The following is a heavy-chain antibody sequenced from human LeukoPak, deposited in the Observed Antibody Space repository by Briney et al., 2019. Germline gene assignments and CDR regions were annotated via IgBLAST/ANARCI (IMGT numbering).Heavy chain of an antibody. CDR1: GGSISRNY. CDR3: ARHAGSWYYFDY. Sequence: SETLSLTCNVSGGSISRNYWSWIRRPPGKGLEWIGYIYYSGTTDYNPTLKSRVTMSVDTSENQFSLRLNSVTAADTAVYYCARHAGSWYYFDYWGQGSLVTVSS. D-gene: IGHD6-13*01. V-gene: IGHV4-59*08. J-gene: IGHJ4*02. CDR2: IYYSGTT.